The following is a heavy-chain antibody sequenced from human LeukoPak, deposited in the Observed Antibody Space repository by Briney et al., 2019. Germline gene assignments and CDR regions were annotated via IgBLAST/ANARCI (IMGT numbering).Heavy chain of an antibody. D-gene: IGHD3-16*01. Sequence: SDTLSLTCTLSGRSISSYYWSWIRPPPGKGLEWIGYIYYSGNTNYKTFLKSRVTISVDTSKNQFSLQRTSVAAADTAFYYGGGYAYGSGPFDYWGQGTLITVSS. CDR1: GRSISSYY. CDR3: GGYAYGSGPFDY. V-gene: IGHV4-59*07. J-gene: IGHJ4*02. CDR2: IYYSGNT.